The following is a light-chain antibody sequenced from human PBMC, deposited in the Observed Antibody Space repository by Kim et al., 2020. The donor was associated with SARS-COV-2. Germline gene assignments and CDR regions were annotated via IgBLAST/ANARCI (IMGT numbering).Light chain of an antibody. V-gene: IGLV4-69*01. J-gene: IGLJ2*01. CDR1: SGHSSYA. Sequence: SFKLTYTLSSGHSSYAIAWHQQQPEKGPRYLMKLNSDGSHSKGDGIPDRFSGSSSGAERYLTISSLQSEDEADYSCQTWGTGIRVFGGGTQLTVL. CDR2: LNSDGSH. CDR3: QTWGTGIRV.